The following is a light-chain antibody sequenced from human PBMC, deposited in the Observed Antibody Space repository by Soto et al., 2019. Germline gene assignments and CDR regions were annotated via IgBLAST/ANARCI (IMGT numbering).Light chain of an antibody. CDR2: SNN. CDR3: AAWDDSLNGVV. J-gene: IGLJ2*01. CDR1: SSNIGSNT. V-gene: IGLV1-44*01. Sequence: QPVLTQPPSATETPRKWVTISCSGSSSNIGSNTVNWYQQLPGTAPKLLIYSNNQRPSGVPDRFSGSKSGTSASLAISGLQSEDEADHYCAAWDDSLNGVVFGGGTKLTVL.